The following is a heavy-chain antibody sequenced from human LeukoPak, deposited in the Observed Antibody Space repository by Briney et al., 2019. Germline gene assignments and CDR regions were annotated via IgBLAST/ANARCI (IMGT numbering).Heavy chain of an antibody. CDR1: GFTFSSYA. J-gene: IGHJ4*02. D-gene: IGHD3-9*01. CDR3: GRGGLRYFDWLPRGIFDY. V-gene: IGHV3-30*04. CDR2: ISYDGSNK. Sequence: GGSLRLSCAASGFTFSSYAMHWVRQAPGKGLEWVAVISYDGSNKYYADSVKGRFTISRDNSKNTLYLQMNSLRAEDTAVYYCGRGGLRYFDWLPRGIFDYWGQGTLVTVSS.